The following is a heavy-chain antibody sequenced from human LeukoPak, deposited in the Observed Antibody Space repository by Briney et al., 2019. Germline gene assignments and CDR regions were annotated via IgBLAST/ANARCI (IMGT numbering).Heavy chain of an antibody. CDR1: GGSISSYY. V-gene: IGHV4-59*01. J-gene: IGHJ4*02. Sequence: SETLSLTCTVSGGSISSYYWSWIRQPPGKGLEWIGYIYYSGSTKYNPSLKSRVTISVDTSKNQFSLKLSSVTAADTAVYYCARDKDTSSCLDCWGQGTLVTVSS. CDR3: ARDKDTSSCLDC. D-gene: IGHD6-13*01. CDR2: IYYSGST.